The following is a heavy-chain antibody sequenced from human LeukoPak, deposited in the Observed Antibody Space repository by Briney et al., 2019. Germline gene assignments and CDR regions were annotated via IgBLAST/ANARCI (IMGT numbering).Heavy chain of an antibody. V-gene: IGHV1-2*02. CDR3: AREAMMATVTTNNFDY. D-gene: IGHD4-17*01. Sequence: ASVKVSCKASGYTFTGYYMHWVRQAPGQGLEWRGWINPNSGGTNYAQKFQGRVTMTRDTSISPAYMELSRLRSDDTAVYYCAREAMMATVTTNNFDYWGQGTLVTVSS. CDR1: GYTFTGYY. CDR2: INPNSGGT. J-gene: IGHJ4*02.